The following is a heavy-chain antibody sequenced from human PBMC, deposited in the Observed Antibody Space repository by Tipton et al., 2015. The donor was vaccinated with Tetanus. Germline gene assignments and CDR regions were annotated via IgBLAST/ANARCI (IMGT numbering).Heavy chain of an antibody. D-gene: IGHD1-7*01. CDR3: ARQSASWNFYFDY. Sequence: SLRLSCAASKFSFSRHSMNWVRQAPGKGLEWVSSISSGSTYIYYADSVKGRFTISRDNSKNTLYLQMNSLRAEDTAVYFCARQSASWNFYFDYWGQGTLVIVSS. J-gene: IGHJ4*02. V-gene: IGHV3-21*04. CDR1: KFSFSRHS. CDR2: ISSGSTYI.